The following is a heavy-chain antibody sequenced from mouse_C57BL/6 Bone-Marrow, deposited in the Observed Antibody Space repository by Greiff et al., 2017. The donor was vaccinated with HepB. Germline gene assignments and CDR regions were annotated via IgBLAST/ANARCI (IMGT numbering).Heavy chain of an antibody. V-gene: IGHV1-42*01. CDR3: ARWRLGGYFDY. CDR1: GYSFTGYY. J-gene: IGHJ2*01. CDR2: INPSTGGT. Sequence: EVQLQQSGPELVKPGASVKISCKASGYSFTGYYMNWVKQSPEKSLEWIGEINPSTGGTTYNQKFKAKATLTVDKSSSTAYMQLKSLTSEDSAVYYCARWRLGGYFDYWGQGTTLTVSS. D-gene: IGHD3-2*02.